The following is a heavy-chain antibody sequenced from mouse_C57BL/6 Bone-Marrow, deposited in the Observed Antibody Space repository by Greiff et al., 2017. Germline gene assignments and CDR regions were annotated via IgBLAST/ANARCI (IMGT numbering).Heavy chain of an antibody. J-gene: IGHJ3*01. Sequence: VQGVESGPGLVAPSQSLSITCTVSGFSLTSYGVDWVRQSPGKGLEWLGVIWGVGSTNYNSAFKSRLSISKDNSKSQVFLKMNSLQTDDTAMYYCASTLGFPFAYWGQGTLVTVSA. CDR2: IWGVGST. CDR1: GFSLTSYG. D-gene: IGHD3-1*01. CDR3: ASTLGFPFAY. V-gene: IGHV2-6*01.